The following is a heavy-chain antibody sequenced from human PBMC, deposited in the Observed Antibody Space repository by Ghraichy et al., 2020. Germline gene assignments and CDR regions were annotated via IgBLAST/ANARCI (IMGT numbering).Heavy chain of an antibody. CDR2: ISYDGSNK. Sequence: GGSLRLSCAASGFTFSSYAMHWVRQAPGKGLEWVAVISYDGSNKYYADSVRGRFTISRDNSKNTLYLQMSSLRHDDTAVYYCARAQRVGTGYGSDWSGLSAFDIWGQGTMVTVSS. D-gene: IGHD6-19*01. CDR3: ARAQRVGTGYGSDWSGLSAFDI. J-gene: IGHJ3*02. V-gene: IGHV3-30-3*01. CDR1: GFTFSSYA.